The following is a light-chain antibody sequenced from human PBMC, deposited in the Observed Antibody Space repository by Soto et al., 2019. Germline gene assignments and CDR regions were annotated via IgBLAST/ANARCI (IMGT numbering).Light chain of an antibody. CDR2: STS. V-gene: IGLV8-61*01. CDR3: ALYMGSGVSV. J-gene: IGLJ3*02. Sequence: QSVVTQEPSFSVSPGGTVTLTCGLSSGSVSTDSYPSWYQQTPGKAPRTLIYSTSSRSSGVPDRFSGSILGNTAALTITGAQADDESDYYCALYMGSGVSVFGGGTKLTVL. CDR1: SGSVSTDSY.